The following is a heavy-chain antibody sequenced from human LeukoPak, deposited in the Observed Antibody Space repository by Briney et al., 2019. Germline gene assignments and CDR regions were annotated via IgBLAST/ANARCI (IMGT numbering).Heavy chain of an antibody. V-gene: IGHV3-23*01. Sequence: PGGSLRLSCAASGFIFTNYDMNWVRQAPGKGLEWVSGIDGSGDTTDYADSVKGRFTISRDNSKSTLFLQMNSLRAEDTAVYYCARDGGGGYNQIDFWGQGTLVTVSS. J-gene: IGHJ4*02. CDR1: GFIFTNYD. CDR3: ARDGGGGYNQIDF. CDR2: IDGSGDTT. D-gene: IGHD5-24*01.